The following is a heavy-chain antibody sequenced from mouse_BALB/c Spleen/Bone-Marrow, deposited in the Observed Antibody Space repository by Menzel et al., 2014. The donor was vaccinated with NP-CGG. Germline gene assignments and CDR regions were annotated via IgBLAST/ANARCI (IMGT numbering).Heavy chain of an antibody. V-gene: IGHV14-3*02. J-gene: IGHJ4*01. Sequence: DVQLQESGAELVKPGASVKLSCTASGFNIXDTYMHWVKQRPEQGLEWIGRIDPANGNTKYDPKFQGKATITADTSSNTAYLQLSSLTSEDTAVYYCARYYYGSSYAMDYWGQGTSVTVSS. CDR3: ARYYYGSSYAMDY. CDR1: GFNIXDTY. CDR2: IDPANGNT. D-gene: IGHD1-1*01.